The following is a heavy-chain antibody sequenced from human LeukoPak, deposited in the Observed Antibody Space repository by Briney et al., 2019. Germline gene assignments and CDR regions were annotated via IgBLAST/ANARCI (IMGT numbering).Heavy chain of an antibody. V-gene: IGHV1-18*01. J-gene: IGHJ4*02. Sequence: ASVKVSCKASGYTSTNYGSSWVRQAPGQGLEWMGWISAYNGNTNYAQKLQGRVTMTTDTSTNTAYVELRSLRSDDTAVYYCARVGSYCTTISCFDYWGQGTLVTVSS. D-gene: IGHD2-8*01. CDR2: ISAYNGNT. CDR3: ARVGSYCTTISCFDY. CDR1: GYTSTNYG.